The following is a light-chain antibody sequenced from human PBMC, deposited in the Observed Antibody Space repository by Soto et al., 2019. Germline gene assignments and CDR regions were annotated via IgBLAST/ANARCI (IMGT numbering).Light chain of an antibody. J-gene: IGKJ1*01. CDR2: AAS. V-gene: IGKV1-39*01. CDR3: HQSYSTPET. Sequence: DIQMNQSPYSLSASVGDRVTITCRASQSISSFLNWYQQKPGKAPRLLIYAASSLQSGVPSRFVASGSVTDFTLTISSLQPEDFGTYYCHQSYSTPETFGQGTKVEIK. CDR1: QSISSF.